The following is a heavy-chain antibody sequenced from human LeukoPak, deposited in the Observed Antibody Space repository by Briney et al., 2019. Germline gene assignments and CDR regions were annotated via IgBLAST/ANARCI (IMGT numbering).Heavy chain of an antibody. CDR2: ISAYNGNT. CDR1: GYTFTSYG. Sequence: ASVKVSCKASGYTFTSYGISWVRQAPGRGLEWKGWISAYNGNTNYAQKLQGRVTMTTDTSTSKAYMELSSLRSDDTAVYYCARVDGDYAYVYYYYYMDVWGKGTTVTVSS. CDR3: ARVDGDYAYVYYYYYMDV. V-gene: IGHV1-18*01. J-gene: IGHJ6*03. D-gene: IGHD4-17*01.